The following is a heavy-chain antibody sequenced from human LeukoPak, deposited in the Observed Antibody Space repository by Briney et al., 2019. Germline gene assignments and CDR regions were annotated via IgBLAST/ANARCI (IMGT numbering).Heavy chain of an antibody. V-gene: IGHV3-7*01. CDR1: GFTFSSYW. Sequence: GGSLRLSCAASGFTFSSYWMSWVRQAPGKGLEWVANIKQDGSEKYYVDSVKGRFTISRDNAKNSLYLQMNSLRAEDTAVYYCARDADLYYYDSSGYLGYYFDYWGQGTLVTVSS. CDR2: IKQDGSEK. CDR3: ARDADLYYYDSSGYLGYYFDY. J-gene: IGHJ4*02. D-gene: IGHD3-22*01.